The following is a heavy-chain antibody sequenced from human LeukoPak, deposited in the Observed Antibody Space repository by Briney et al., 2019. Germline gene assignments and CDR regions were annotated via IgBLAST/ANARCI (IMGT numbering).Heavy chain of an antibody. Sequence: ASVKVSCKASGYTFTSYYMHWVRQAPGQGLEWMGWINPNSGGTNYAQKFQGRVTMTRDTSISTAYMELSRLRSDDTAVYYCARALTMITHFDYWGQGTLVTVSS. V-gene: IGHV1-2*02. CDR3: ARALTMITHFDY. J-gene: IGHJ4*02. CDR2: INPNSGGT. D-gene: IGHD3-22*01. CDR1: GYTFTSYY.